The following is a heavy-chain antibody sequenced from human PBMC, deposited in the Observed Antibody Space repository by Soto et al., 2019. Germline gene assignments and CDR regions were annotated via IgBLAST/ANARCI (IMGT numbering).Heavy chain of an antibody. CDR2: IYYSGST. D-gene: IGHD3-3*01. CDR1: GGSISSSSYY. CDR3: ARLEWWFDP. Sequence: SETLSLTCTVSGGSISSSSYYWGWIRQPPGKGLEWIGSIYYSGSTYCNPSLKSRVTISVDTSKNQFSLKLSSVTAADTAVYYCARLEWWFDPWGQGTLVTVSS. V-gene: IGHV4-39*01. J-gene: IGHJ5*02.